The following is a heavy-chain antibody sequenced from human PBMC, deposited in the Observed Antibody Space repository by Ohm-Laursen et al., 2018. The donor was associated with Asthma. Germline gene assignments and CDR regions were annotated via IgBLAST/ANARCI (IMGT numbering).Heavy chain of an antibody. J-gene: IGHJ6*02. CDR1: GFTFSNYG. CDR2: IWYDGSNK. V-gene: IGHV3-33*01. Sequence: SLRLSCAASGFTFSNYGMHWVRQAPGKGLEWVAVIWYDGSNKYYADSVKGRFTISRDNSKNTLYLQMNSLRAEDTAVYYCARDRWIFNYYDLDGSVAYYYGMDVWGQGTTVTVSS. CDR3: ARDRWIFNYYDLDGSVAYYYGMDV. D-gene: IGHD3-22*01.